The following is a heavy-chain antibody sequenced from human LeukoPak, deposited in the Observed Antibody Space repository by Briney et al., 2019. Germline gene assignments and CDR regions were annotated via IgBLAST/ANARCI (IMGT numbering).Heavy chain of an antibody. D-gene: IGHD3-10*01. Sequence: GASVRVSCKASGYPFSAHFLNWVRQAPGQGLEWMGNIDTTTGNPRYAQDFTGRFVFSLDISVSTAYLQITSLKADDTAAYYCVRGTPTPGMDYWGQGTLVTVSS. J-gene: IGHJ4*02. CDR1: GYPFSAHF. V-gene: IGHV7-4-1*02. CDR2: IDTTTGNP. CDR3: VRGTPTPGMDY.